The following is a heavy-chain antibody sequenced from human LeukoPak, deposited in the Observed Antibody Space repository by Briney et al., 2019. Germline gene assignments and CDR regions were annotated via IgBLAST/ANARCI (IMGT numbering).Heavy chain of an antibody. Sequence: ASVKVSRKASGYTFTSYGISWVRQAPGQGLEWMGWISAYNGNTNYAQKLQGRVTMTTDTSTSTAYMELRSLRSDDTAVYYCARDKGNPFYDFWSGYYTGIDYWGQGTLVTVSS. V-gene: IGHV1-18*01. CDR1: GYTFTSYG. D-gene: IGHD3-3*01. J-gene: IGHJ4*02. CDR2: ISAYNGNT. CDR3: ARDKGNPFYDFWSGYYTGIDY.